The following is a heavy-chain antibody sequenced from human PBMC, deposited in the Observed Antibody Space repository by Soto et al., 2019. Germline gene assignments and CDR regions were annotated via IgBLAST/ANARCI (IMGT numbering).Heavy chain of an antibody. J-gene: IGHJ4*02. CDR1: GFTFNTYA. Sequence: GGSLSLSCAASGFTFNTYAMSWVRQAPGKGLEWVSAISDSGGRTYYADSVKGRFTISRDNSKNTLYLQMNSLRAEDTAVYFCAIELVNSGWTSFDYWGQGLLVTVFS. V-gene: IGHV3-23*01. D-gene: IGHD6-19*01. CDR2: ISDSGGRT. CDR3: AIELVNSGWTSFDY.